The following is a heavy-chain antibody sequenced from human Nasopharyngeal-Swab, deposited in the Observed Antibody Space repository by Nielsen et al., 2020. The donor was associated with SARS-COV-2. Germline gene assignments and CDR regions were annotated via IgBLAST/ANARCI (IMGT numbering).Heavy chain of an antibody. CDR2: IIPIFGTA. D-gene: IGHD1-7*01. Sequence: SVKVSCKVSGYTLTELSMRWVRQAPGQGLEWMGGIIPIFGTANYAQKFQGRVTITADESTSTAYMELSSLRSEDTAVYYCARGGELELYTGFDYWGQGTLVTVSS. V-gene: IGHV1-69*13. CDR3: ARGGELELYTGFDY. CDR1: GYTLTELS. J-gene: IGHJ4*02.